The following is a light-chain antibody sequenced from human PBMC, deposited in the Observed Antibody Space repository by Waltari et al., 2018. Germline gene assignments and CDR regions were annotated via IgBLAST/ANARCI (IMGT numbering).Light chain of an antibody. J-gene: IGLJ3*02. CDR1: ASNIGNNV. Sequence: QSVLTQPPSASGTPGQGVTISCSGGASNIGNNVVNWYQQVPGKAPKLLIFRSDRRPEGVPDRFSGSKSGTSASLAISGLQSEDEADYYCAAWDDSLNGRWVFGGGTKVTVL. CDR3: AAWDDSLNGRWV. CDR2: RSD. V-gene: IGLV1-44*01.